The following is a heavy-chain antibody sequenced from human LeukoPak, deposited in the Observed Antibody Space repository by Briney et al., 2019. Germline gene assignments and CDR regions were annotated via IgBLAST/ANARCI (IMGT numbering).Heavy chain of an antibody. J-gene: IGHJ6*03. CDR2: INHSGST. D-gene: IGHD3-3*01. Sequence: SETLSLTCAVYGGSFSGYYWSWIRQPPGKGLEWIGEINHSGSTNYNPSLKSRVTISVDTSKNQFSLKLSSVTAADTAVYYCARGVPRSYYDFWSGYYGDYYYYYMDVWGKGTTVTVSS. CDR3: ARGVPRSYYDFWSGYYGDYYYYYMDV. CDR1: GGSFSGYY. V-gene: IGHV4-34*01.